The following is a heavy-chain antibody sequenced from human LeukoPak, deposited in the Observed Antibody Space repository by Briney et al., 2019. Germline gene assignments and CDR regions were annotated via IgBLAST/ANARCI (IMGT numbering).Heavy chain of an antibody. CDR3: ARVYCSGGSCSFDY. V-gene: IGHV4-61*02. CDR2: IYTSGST. CDR1: GGSISSGSYY. Sequence: SETLSLTCTASGGSISSGSYYWSWIRQPAGKGLEWIGRIYTSGSTNYNPSLKSRVTISVDTSKNQFSLKLSSVTAADTAVYYCARVYCSGGSCSFDYWGQGTLVTVSS. D-gene: IGHD2-15*01. J-gene: IGHJ4*02.